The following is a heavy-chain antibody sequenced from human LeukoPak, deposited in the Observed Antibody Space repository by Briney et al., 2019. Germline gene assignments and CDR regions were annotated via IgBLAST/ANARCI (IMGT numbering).Heavy chain of an antibody. CDR3: ARARSIVVVPAAISWFDP. V-gene: IGHV1-46*01. CDR1: GYTFTSYG. D-gene: IGHD2-2*02. Sequence: ASVKVSCKASGYTFTSYGISWVRQAPGQGLEWMGIINPSGGSTSYAQKFQGRVTMTRDTSTSTVYMELSSLRSEDTAVYYCARARSIVVVPAAISWFDPWGQGTLVTVSS. CDR2: INPSGGST. J-gene: IGHJ5*02.